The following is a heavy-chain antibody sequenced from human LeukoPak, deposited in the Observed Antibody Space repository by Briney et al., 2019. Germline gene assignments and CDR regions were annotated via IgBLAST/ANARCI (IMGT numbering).Heavy chain of an antibody. D-gene: IGHD2-2*01. CDR3: ARVAEMRGYCSSTSCYWNWFDP. CDR1: GGSFSGYY. CDR2: INHSGST. Sequence: SSETLSLTCAVYGGSFSGYYWSWIRQPPGKGLEWIGEINHSGSTNYSPSLKSRVTISVDTSKNQFSLKLSSVTAADTAVYYCARVAEMRGYCSSTSCYWNWFDPWGQGTLVTVSS. V-gene: IGHV4-34*01. J-gene: IGHJ5*02.